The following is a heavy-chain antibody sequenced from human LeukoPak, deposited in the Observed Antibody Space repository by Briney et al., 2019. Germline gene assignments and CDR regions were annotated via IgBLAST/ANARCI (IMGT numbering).Heavy chain of an antibody. CDR3: AKADYYDSSGSNDY. J-gene: IGHJ4*02. Sequence: RSLRLSCAASGFTLDDYAMHWVRQAPGKGLEWVSGISWNSGSIGYADSVKGRFTISRGNAKNSLYLQMNSLRAEDTALYYCAKADYYDSSGSNDYWGQGTLVTVSS. D-gene: IGHD3-22*01. V-gene: IGHV3-9*01. CDR2: ISWNSGSI. CDR1: GFTLDDYA.